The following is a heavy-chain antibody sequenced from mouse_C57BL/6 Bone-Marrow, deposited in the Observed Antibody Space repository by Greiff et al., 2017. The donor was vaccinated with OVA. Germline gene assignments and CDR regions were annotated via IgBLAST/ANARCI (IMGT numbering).Heavy chain of an antibody. CDR2: IWGDGST. V-gene: IGHV2-3*01. CDR3: AATGTPWYFDV. Sequence: VKLVESGPGLVAPSQSLSITCTVSGFSLTSYGVSWVRQPPGKGLEWLGVIWGDGSTNYHSALISRLSISTDNSKSQVFLKLNSLQTDDTATDYCAATGTPWYFDVWGTGTTVTVSS. J-gene: IGHJ1*03. CDR1: GFSLTSYG. D-gene: IGHD4-1*02.